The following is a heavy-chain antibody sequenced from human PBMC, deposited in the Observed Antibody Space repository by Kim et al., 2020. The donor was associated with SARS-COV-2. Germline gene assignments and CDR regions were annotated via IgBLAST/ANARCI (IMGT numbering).Heavy chain of an antibody. Sequence: GGSLRLSCAASGFTFSSYETHWVRQAPGKGLEWVSYITSSGTTVYSDSVKGRFTISRDNAKNSVYLQMNSLKAEDTALYYCASGDYYYAMDAWGQGTTVT. CDR2: ITSSGTTV. J-gene: IGHJ6*02. D-gene: IGHD3-3*01. CDR1: GFTFSSYE. V-gene: IGHV3-48*03. CDR3: ASGDYYYAMDA.